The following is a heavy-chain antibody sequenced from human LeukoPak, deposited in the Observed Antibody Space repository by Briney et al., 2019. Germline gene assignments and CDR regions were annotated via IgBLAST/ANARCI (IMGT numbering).Heavy chain of an antibody. CDR2: ISAYNGNT. D-gene: IGHD5-18*01. CDR3: ARYRAYSYGLVFDY. J-gene: IGHJ4*02. V-gene: IGHV1-18*01. CDR1: NYTFTSYG. Sequence: ASVKVSCKASNYTFTSYGISWVRQAPGQGLEWMGWISAYNGNTNYAQKLQGRVTMTEDTSTDTAYMELSSLRSEDTAVYYCARYRAYSYGLVFDYWGQGTLVTVSS.